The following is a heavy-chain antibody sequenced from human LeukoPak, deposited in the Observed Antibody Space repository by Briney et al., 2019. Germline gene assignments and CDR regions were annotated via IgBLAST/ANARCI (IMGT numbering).Heavy chain of an antibody. CDR2: ISWNSGSI. D-gene: IGHD3-22*01. V-gene: IGHV3-9*01. CDR3: AKDIRAGDDSSGYYYDY. Sequence: PGRSLRLSCAASGFTFDDYAMHWVRQAPGKGLEWVSGISWNSGSICYADSVKGRFTISRDNAKNSLYLQMNSLRAEDTALYYCAKDIRAGDDSSGYYYDYWGQGTLVTVSS. CDR1: GFTFDDYA. J-gene: IGHJ4*02.